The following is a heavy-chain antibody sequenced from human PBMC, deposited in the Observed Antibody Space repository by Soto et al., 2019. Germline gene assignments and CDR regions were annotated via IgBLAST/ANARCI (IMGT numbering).Heavy chain of an antibody. CDR2: IYYSGST. Sequence: SETLSLTCTVSGGSISSAGYYWSWIRQHPGKGLEWIGYIYYSGSTHYNPSLKSRVTISVDTSKNQFSLNLSSVTAADTAVYYCARTPSDVLVVAAAIRDIRWFDPWGQGXLVTVYS. V-gene: IGHV4-31*03. J-gene: IGHJ5*02. CDR3: ARTPSDVLVVAAAIRDIRWFDP. D-gene: IGHD2-15*01. CDR1: GGSISSAGYY.